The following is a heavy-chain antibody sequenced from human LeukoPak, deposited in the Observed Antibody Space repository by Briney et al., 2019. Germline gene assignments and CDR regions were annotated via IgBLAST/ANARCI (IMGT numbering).Heavy chain of an antibody. CDR3: ATTYYYDSSGYHVDDY. CDR1: GGSIGSGGYS. Sequence: SPTLSLTCAVSGGSIGSGGYSWSWIRQPPGKGLEWIGYIYYSGSTYYNPSLKSRVTISVDTSKNQFSLKLSSVTAADTAVYYCATTYYYDSSGYHVDDYWGQGTLVTVSS. CDR2: IYYSGST. V-gene: IGHV4-31*11. J-gene: IGHJ4*02. D-gene: IGHD3-22*01.